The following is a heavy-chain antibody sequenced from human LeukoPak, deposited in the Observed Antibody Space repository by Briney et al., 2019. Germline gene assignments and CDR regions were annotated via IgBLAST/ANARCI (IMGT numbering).Heavy chain of an antibody. Sequence: GASVKVSCTASGYTFTSYAMHWVRQAPGQRLEWMGWINAGNGNTKYSQKFQGRVTITRDTSASTAYMELSSLRSEDTAVYYCARVQTAYSSGWYEVYYYYGMDVWGQGTTVTVSS. J-gene: IGHJ6*02. CDR2: INAGNGNT. D-gene: IGHD6-19*01. CDR3: ARVQTAYSSGWYEVYYYYGMDV. V-gene: IGHV1-3*01. CDR1: GYTFTSYA.